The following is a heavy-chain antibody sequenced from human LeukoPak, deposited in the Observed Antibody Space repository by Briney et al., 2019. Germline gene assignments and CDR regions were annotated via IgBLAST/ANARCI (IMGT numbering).Heavy chain of an antibody. V-gene: IGHV1-2*02. CDR1: GYTFTGYY. J-gene: IGHJ4*02. Sequence: ASVKVSCKASGYTFTGYYMHWVRQAPGQGLEWMGWINPNSGGTNYAQKFQGRVTMTRDTSISTAYMELSRLRSEDTAVYYCARELSSGWYPIAIDYWGQGTLVTVSS. D-gene: IGHD6-19*01. CDR2: INPNSGGT. CDR3: ARELSSGWYPIAIDY.